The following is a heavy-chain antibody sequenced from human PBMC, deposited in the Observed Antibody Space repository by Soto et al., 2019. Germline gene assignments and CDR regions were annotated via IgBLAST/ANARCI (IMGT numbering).Heavy chain of an antibody. J-gene: IGHJ4*02. D-gene: IGHD3-10*01. CDR1: GYTFTSYY. V-gene: IGHV1-46*01. CDR3: AISITMVRGSRGADY. Sequence: QVQLVQSGAEVKKPGASVKVSCKASGYTFTSYYMHWVRQAPGQGLEWMGIINPSGGSTSYAQKFQGRVTMTRDTSTSTVYMERSSLRSEDTAVYYCAISITMVRGSRGADYWGQGTLVTVSS. CDR2: INPSGGST.